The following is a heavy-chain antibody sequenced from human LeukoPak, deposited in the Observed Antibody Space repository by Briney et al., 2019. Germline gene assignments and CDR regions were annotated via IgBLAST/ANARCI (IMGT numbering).Heavy chain of an antibody. D-gene: IGHD3-22*01. CDR2: ISGSGGTA. V-gene: IGHV3-23*01. CDR3: ASCPSSGYWLYGMDV. Sequence: GGSLRLSCVASGFTFRNYAMSWVRQAPGKGLAWVSIISGSGGTAYYADSVKDRFTISRDNSKNTLYLQMNSLRAEDTAVYYCASCPSSGYWLYGMDVWGQGTTVTVSS. CDR1: GFTFRNYA. J-gene: IGHJ6*02.